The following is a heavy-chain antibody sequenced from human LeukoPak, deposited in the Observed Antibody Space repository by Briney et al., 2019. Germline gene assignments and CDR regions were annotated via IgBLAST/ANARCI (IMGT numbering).Heavy chain of an antibody. CDR3: ARPHDDPGQGAFDI. CDR1: GGSISSSSYY. CDR2: ISYGVST. Sequence: SETLSLTCTVSGGSISSSSYYWGWIRQPPGKGLEWLGSISYGVSTYYNPSLKSRVSISADTSKNQFSLKLSSVTAADTAVYYCARPHDDPGQGAFDIWGQGTMVTVS. V-gene: IGHV4-39*01. J-gene: IGHJ3*02. D-gene: IGHD1-1*01.